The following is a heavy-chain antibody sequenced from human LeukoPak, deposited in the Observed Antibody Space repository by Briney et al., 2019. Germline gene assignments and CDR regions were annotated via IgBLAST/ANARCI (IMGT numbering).Heavy chain of an antibody. Sequence: ASVKVSCKASGYTFTSYGISWVRQAPGQGLEWMGWISAYNGNTNYARKLQGRVTMTTDTSTSTAYMELRSLRSDDTAVYYCARLYSSGWPYYYYYMDVWGKGTTVTISS. J-gene: IGHJ6*03. V-gene: IGHV1-18*01. CDR3: ARLYSSGWPYYYYYMDV. CDR2: ISAYNGNT. D-gene: IGHD6-19*01. CDR1: GYTFTSYG.